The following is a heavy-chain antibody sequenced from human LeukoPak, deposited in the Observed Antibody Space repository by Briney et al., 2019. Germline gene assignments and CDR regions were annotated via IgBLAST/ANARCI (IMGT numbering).Heavy chain of an antibody. J-gene: IGHJ5*02. Sequence: GGSLRLSCAASRFIFSSYWMSWVRQAPGKGLEWVANIKQDGSEKYYVDSVKGRFTISRDNAKNSLFLEMNSLRAEDTAVYYCARVRGAAAGNSFRFDPWGQGTLVTVSS. CDR3: ARVRGAAAGNSFRFDP. CDR2: IKQDGSEK. V-gene: IGHV3-7*01. D-gene: IGHD6-13*01. CDR1: RFIFSSYW.